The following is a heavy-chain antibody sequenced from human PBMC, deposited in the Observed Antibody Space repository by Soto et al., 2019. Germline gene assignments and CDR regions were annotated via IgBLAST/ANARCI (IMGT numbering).Heavy chain of an antibody. CDR1: GGSISSGGYS. V-gene: IGHV4-30-2*01. CDR2: IYHSGST. Sequence: SETLSLTCAVSGGSISSGGYSWSWIRQPPGKGLEWIGYIYHSGSTYYNPSLKSRVTISVDRSKNQFSLKLSSVTAADTAVYYCAREIMGGSYYYFDYWGQGTLVTVSS. J-gene: IGHJ4*02. D-gene: IGHD1-26*01. CDR3: AREIMGGSYYYFDY.